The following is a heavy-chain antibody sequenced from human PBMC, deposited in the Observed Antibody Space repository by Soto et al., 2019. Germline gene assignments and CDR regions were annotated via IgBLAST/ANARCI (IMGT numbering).Heavy chain of an antibody. CDR3: ARVRMVRGVTPFHH. D-gene: IGHD3-10*01. J-gene: IGHJ1*01. CDR2: ISYDGSNK. Sequence: QVQLVESGGGVVQPGRSLRLSCAASGFTFSSYAMHWVRQAPGKGLEWVAVISYDGSNKYYADSVKGRFTISRDNSKNTLYLQMNSLRAEDTAVYYCARVRMVRGVTPFHHWGQGTLVTVSS. V-gene: IGHV3-30-3*01. CDR1: GFTFSSYA.